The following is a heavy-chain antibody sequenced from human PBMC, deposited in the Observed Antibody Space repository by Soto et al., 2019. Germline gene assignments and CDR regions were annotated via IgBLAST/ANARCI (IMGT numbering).Heavy chain of an antibody. J-gene: IGHJ4*02. D-gene: IGHD3-10*01. CDR3: AKRGVDTFGLSY. Sequence: EVQLVESGGGLVQPGGSLRLSCAVSGFTFSSFWMHWVRQAPGEGLVWVSRINTDGSSTSYADSVKGRFTISRDNAKNTLWRRMNSLRVEDTAMYYCAKRGVDTFGLSYWGQGTLVTVSS. CDR1: GFTFSSFW. CDR2: INTDGSST. V-gene: IGHV3-74*01.